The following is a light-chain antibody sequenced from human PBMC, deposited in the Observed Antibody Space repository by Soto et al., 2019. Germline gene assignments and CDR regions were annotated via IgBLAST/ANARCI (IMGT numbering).Light chain of an antibody. J-gene: IGKJ3*01. CDR3: QQYGTSPFT. CDR1: QTVNNNY. CDR2: GAS. V-gene: IGKV3-20*01. Sequence: EIVLTQSPGTLSLSPGERATLSCRASQTVNNNYLTWYQQTPGQAPRLLIYGASSRATGIPDKFSACGSGTDFTLTISRLEPEDFAVYYCQQYGTSPFTFGPGTKVDIK.